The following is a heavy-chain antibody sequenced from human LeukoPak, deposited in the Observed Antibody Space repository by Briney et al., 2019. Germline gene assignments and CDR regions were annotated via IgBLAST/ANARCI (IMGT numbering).Heavy chain of an antibody. V-gene: IGHV3-23*01. CDR1: GFTFSSYD. Sequence: GGSLRLSCAASGFTFSSYDMTWVRQAPGRGLEWVSAFSGSGGSTYYADSVKGRFTISRDNSKNTLYLQMNSLRAEDTAVYYCAKSSPPPLRSWGQGTLVTVSS. J-gene: IGHJ5*02. CDR2: FSGSGGST. CDR3: AKSSPPPLRS.